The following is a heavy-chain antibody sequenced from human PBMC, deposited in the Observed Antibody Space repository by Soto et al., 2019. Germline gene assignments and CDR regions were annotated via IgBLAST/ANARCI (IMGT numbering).Heavy chain of an antibody. CDR1: GFTVSSKY. Sequence: PGGSLRLSCAASGFTVSSKYMSWVRQAPGKGLEWVSLIQSGGSTGYADSVKGRFTISRDNAKNSLYLQMNSLRAEDTALYHCASAQGRNWNGAFDIWGQGTMVTVSS. J-gene: IGHJ3*02. CDR3: ASAQGRNWNGAFDI. CDR2: IQSGGST. V-gene: IGHV3-53*01. D-gene: IGHD1-1*01.